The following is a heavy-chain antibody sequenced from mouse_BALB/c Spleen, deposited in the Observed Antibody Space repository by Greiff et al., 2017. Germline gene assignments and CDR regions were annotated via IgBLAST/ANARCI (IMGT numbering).Heavy chain of an antibody. V-gene: IGHV1S137*01. CDR1: GYTFTDYA. J-gene: IGHJ3*01. CDR3: ARWDYGFAY. D-gene: IGHD2-4*01. Sequence: QVQLQQSGAELVRPGVSVKISCKGSGYTFTDYAMHWVKQSHAKSLEWIGVISTYYGDASYNQKFKGKATMTVDKSSSTAYMQLSSLTSEDSAVYYCARWDYGFAYWGQGTLVTVSA. CDR2: ISTYYGDA.